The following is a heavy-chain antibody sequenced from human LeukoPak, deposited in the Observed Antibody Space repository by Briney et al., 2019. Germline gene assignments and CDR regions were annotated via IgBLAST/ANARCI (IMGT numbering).Heavy chain of an antibody. V-gene: IGHV1-69*13. CDR3: ARGLYYYYSSGYAKYFDY. CDR2: IIPIFGTA. D-gene: IGHD3-22*01. Sequence: ASVKVSCKASGGTFSSYAISWVRQAPGQGLEWMGGIIPIFGTANYAQKFQGRVAITADESTSTAYMELSSLRSEDTAVYYCARGLYYYYSSGYAKYFDYWGQRTLVTVSS. CDR1: GGTFSSYA. J-gene: IGHJ4*02.